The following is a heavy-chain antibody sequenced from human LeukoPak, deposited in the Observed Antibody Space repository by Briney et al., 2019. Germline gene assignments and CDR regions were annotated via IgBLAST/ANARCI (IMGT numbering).Heavy chain of an antibody. D-gene: IGHD2-15*01. V-gene: IGHV3-11*01. CDR2: ISSSGSTI. J-gene: IGHJ4*02. Sequence: GGSLRLSCAASGFTFSDDYMSWIRPAPGKGLGLVSYISSSGSTIYYADSVKGRFTISRDNAKNSLYLQMNSLRAEDTAVYYCARDGLVVAGTFFDYWGQGTLVTVSS. CDR3: ARDGLVVAGTFFDY. CDR1: GFTFSDDY.